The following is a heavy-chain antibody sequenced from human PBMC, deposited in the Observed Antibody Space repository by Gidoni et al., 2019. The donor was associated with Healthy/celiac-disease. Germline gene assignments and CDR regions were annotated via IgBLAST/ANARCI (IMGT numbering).Heavy chain of an antibody. D-gene: IGHD5-12*01. V-gene: IGHV1-18*01. CDR1: GYTFTSYG. Sequence: QVQLVQSGAEVKTPGASVTLSCKASGYTFTSYGISWVRQAPVQGLEWMGWISAYNGNTNYAQKFQGRVTMTTDTSTSTAYRELRSLRSDDTAVYYCARDRGYVRYFDLWGRGTLVTVSS. J-gene: IGHJ2*01. CDR2: ISAYNGNT. CDR3: ARDRGYVRYFDL.